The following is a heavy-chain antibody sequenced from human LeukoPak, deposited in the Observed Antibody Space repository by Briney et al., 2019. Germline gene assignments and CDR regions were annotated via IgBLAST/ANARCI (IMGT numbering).Heavy chain of an antibody. CDR3: ARVGSVAGSDYLDY. J-gene: IGHJ4*02. CDR1: GFTFIDHF. V-gene: IGHV3-72*01. Sequence: GGSLSFSCAVSGFTFIDHFLDWVRQARGKGLEWVGRSRNKAKSYTTEYGASVKGRFTISRDDSKSTLYLQMNSLKTEDTAVYYCARVGSVAGSDYLDYWGQGTLVTVSS. CDR2: SRNKAKSYTT. D-gene: IGHD6-19*01.